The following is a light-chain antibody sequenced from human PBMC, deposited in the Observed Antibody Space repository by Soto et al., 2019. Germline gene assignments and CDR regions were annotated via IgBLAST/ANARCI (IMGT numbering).Light chain of an antibody. CDR1: SSNIGSGYE. J-gene: IGLJ2*01. CDR2: GNI. Sequence: QSVLTQPPSVSGAPGQRVTISCTGSSSNIGSGYEVHWYQQHPGTAPKLLIYGNINRPSGVPDRFSGSKSDTTASLAITGLQAEEEADYHCHSYDISLSGVVFGGGTKLTVL. V-gene: IGLV1-40*01. CDR3: HSYDISLSGVV.